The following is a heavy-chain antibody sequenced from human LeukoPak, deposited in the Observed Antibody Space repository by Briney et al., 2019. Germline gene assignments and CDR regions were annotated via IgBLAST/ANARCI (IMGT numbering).Heavy chain of an antibody. J-gene: IGHJ4*02. CDR1: GFPFSTYW. CDR2: INSDGSNT. D-gene: IGHD1-1*01. CDR3: ARKTVPDY. V-gene: IGHV3-74*01. Sequence: PGGSLRLSCVAPGFPFSTYWMHWVRQAPGKGLIWVSHINSDGSNTRYVDSVKGRFTISRDNAKNTLYLQMNSLRAEDTGVYYCARKTVPDYWGQGTLVTVSS.